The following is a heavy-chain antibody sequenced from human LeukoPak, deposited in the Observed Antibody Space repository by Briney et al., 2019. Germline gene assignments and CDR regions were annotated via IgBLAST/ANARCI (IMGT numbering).Heavy chain of an antibody. Sequence: SETLSLTCTVSGGSITSRSYYWGWIRQPPGRGLEWIGSIYHLGSVRYNPSLKNRVTISVDTSMNQFSLKLSSVTAADTAVYYCARDYRYSSSWYDYYYYGMDVWGQGTTVTVSS. CDR2: IYHLGSV. D-gene: IGHD6-13*01. CDR1: GGSITSRSYY. V-gene: IGHV4-39*02. J-gene: IGHJ6*02. CDR3: ARDYRYSSSWYDYYYYGMDV.